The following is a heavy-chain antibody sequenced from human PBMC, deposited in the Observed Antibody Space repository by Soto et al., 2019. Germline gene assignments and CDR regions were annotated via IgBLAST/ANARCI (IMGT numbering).Heavy chain of an antibody. CDR3: AREGPGFGELYYYYYGMDV. CDR2: ISYDGSNK. J-gene: IGHJ6*02. D-gene: IGHD3-10*01. V-gene: IGHV3-30*19. Sequence: PGGSLRLSCAASGFTFSSYGMHWVRQAPGKGLEWVAVISYDGSNKYYADSVKGRFTISRDNSKNTLYLQMNSLRAEDTAVYYCAREGPGFGELYYYYYGMDVWGQGTTVTVSS. CDR1: GFTFSSYG.